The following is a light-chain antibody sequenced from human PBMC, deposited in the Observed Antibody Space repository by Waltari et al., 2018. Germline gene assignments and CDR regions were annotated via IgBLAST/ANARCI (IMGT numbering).Light chain of an antibody. CDR1: QSISSW. J-gene: IGKJ2*01. V-gene: IGKV1-5*01. CDR3: QQYNSYSQT. CDR2: DAS. Sequence: DLQMTQSPSTLSASVGDRVTITCRASQSISSWLAWYQQKTGKAPKLLIYDASSLESGVPSRFSGSGSGTEFTLTISSLQPDDFATYYCQQYNSYSQTFGQGTKLEIK.